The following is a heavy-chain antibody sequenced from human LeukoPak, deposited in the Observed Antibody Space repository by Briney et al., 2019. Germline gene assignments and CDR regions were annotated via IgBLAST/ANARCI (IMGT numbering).Heavy chain of an antibody. D-gene: IGHD5-12*01. CDR2: VYRSGST. Sequence: SETLSLTCTVSGGSISSYYWSWLRQPAGKGLEWIGRVYRSGSTNYKYSLKSRVTMSVDTSKNQFSLHLSSVTAADTAVYYCARMYSGYVGIDYWGQGTLVTVSS. CDR1: GGSISSYY. CDR3: ARMYSGYVGIDY. V-gene: IGHV4-4*07. J-gene: IGHJ4*02.